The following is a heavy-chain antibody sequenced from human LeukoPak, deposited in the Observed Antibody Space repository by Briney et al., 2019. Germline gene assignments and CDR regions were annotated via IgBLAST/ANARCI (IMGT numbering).Heavy chain of an antibody. CDR1: GFAFSNFW. CDR2: IKTDGSST. CDR3: ARDPGAFPYFFDN. D-gene: IGHD4/OR15-4a*01. V-gene: IGHV3-74*01. Sequence: GGSLRLSCTASGFAFSNFWMHWVRQAPGKGLVWVSRIKTDGSSTNYADSVKGRFTISRDNSKNTLYLQMHSLRVEDTAVYFCARDPGAFPYFFDNWGQGTLVTVSS. J-gene: IGHJ4*02.